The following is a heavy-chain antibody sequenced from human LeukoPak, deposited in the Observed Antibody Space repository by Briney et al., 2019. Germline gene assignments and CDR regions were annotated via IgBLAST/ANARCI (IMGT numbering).Heavy chain of an antibody. CDR2: INPNSGGT. CDR1: GYTFTGYY. Sequence: ASVKVSCKASGYTFTGYYMHWVRQAPGQGLEWMGWINPNSGGTNYAQKFQGRVTMTRDTSISTAYMELSRLRSDDTAVYYCARRARADWYYYYYMDVWGKGTTVTVSS. J-gene: IGHJ6*03. D-gene: IGHD2-21*01. CDR3: ARRARADWYYYYYMDV. V-gene: IGHV1-2*02.